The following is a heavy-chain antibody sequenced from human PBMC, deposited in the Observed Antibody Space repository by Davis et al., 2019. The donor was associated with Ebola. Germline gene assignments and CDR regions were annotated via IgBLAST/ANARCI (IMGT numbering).Heavy chain of an antibody. D-gene: IGHD3-16*02. V-gene: IGHV3-73*01. J-gene: IGHJ6*02. Sequence: GESLKISCAASGFTFSGSAMHWVRQASGKGLEWVGRIRSKANSYATAYAASVKGRFTISRDDSKNTAYLQMNSLKTEDTAVYYCTSLVNRYYYYYYGMDVWGQGTTVTVSS. CDR2: IRSKANSYAT. CDR3: TSLVNRYYYYYYGMDV. CDR1: GFTFSGSA.